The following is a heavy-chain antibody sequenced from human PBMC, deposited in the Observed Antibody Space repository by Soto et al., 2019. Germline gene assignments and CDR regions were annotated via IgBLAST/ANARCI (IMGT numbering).Heavy chain of an antibody. CDR1: GFTFSSYA. J-gene: IGHJ4*02. Sequence: QVQLVESGGGVVQPGRSLRLSCAASGFTFSSYAMHWVRQAPGKGLEWVAVISYDGSNKYYADSVKGRFTISRDNSKNTLYLQMNSLRAEDTAVYYCAREFIPGTAYFDYWGQGTLVTVSS. CDR3: AREFIPGTAYFDY. D-gene: IGHD1-20*01. V-gene: IGHV3-30-3*01. CDR2: ISYDGSNK.